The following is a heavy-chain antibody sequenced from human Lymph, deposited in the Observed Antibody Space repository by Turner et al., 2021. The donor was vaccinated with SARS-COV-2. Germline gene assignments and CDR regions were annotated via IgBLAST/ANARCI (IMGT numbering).Heavy chain of an antibody. Sequence: QVQLVQSGAEVKKPGSSVKVSCKASGGTFSTYVISWVRQAPGQGLEWMGGINTILGIANYAQKFQGRVTITADKSTSTAYMELSSLRSEDTAVYHCARRHSGNYDAFDIWGQGTMVTVSS. CDR2: INTILGIA. J-gene: IGHJ3*02. CDR3: ARRHSGNYDAFDI. V-gene: IGHV1-69*10. D-gene: IGHD1-26*01. CDR1: GGTFSTYV.